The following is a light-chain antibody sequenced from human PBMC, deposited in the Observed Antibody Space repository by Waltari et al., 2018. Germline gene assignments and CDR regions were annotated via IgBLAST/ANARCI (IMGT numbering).Light chain of an antibody. V-gene: IGLV2-14*01. J-gene: IGLJ3*02. Sequence: QSALTQSASVSGSPGQSITISCTGTSSDLAVFNYVSWYQQHPGKAPQLMIYEVSKRPSGVSNRFSGSKSGNTASLTISGLQAEDEADYYCSSYTSTWVFGGGTKLTVL. CDR2: EVS. CDR3: SSYTSTWV. CDR1: SSDLAVFNY.